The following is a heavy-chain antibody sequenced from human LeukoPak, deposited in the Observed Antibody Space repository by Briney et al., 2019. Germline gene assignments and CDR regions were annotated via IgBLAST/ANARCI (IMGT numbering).Heavy chain of an antibody. Sequence: GGSLRLSCAASGFTFSSYGMHWVRQAPGKGLEWVAVIWYDGSNKYYADSVKGRFTISRDNSKNTLYLQMNSLRAEDTAVYYCARDRDEWLVLNWFDPWGQGTLVTVSS. CDR3: ARDRDEWLVLNWFDP. V-gene: IGHV3-33*08. CDR2: IWYDGSNK. J-gene: IGHJ5*02. CDR1: GFTFSSYG. D-gene: IGHD6-19*01.